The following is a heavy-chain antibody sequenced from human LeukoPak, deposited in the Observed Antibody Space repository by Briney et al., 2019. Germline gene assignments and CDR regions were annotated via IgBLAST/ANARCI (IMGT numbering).Heavy chain of an antibody. V-gene: IGHV1-18*01. Sequence: GASVKVSCKASGYTFTSYGISWVRQAPGQGLEWMGWISAYNGNTNYAQKLQGRVTMTTDTSTSTAYMELRSLRSDDTAVYYCARVYYYGSESYYTPIFDYWGQGTLVTVSS. CDR2: ISAYNGNT. D-gene: IGHD3-10*01. CDR3: ARVYYYGSESYYTPIFDY. J-gene: IGHJ4*02. CDR1: GYTFTSYG.